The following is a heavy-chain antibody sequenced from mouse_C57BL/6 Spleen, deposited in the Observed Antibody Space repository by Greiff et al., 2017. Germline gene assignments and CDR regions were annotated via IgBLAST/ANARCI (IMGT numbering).Heavy chain of an antibody. Sequence: VQLQQPGAELVKPGASVKLSCKASGYTFTDYYMNWVQQGHGKSLEWIGDINPNNGGTSYNHKFKGKATLTVDKSSSTAYMELRSLTSEDTAVYYCARNYDVYYYAMDYWGQGTSVTVSS. D-gene: IGHD2-4*01. CDR1: GYTFTDYY. J-gene: IGHJ4*01. CDR2: INPNNGGT. V-gene: IGHV1-26*01. CDR3: ARNYDVYYYAMDY.